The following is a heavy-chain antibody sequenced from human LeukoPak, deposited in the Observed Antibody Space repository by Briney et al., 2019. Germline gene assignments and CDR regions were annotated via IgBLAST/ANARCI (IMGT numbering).Heavy chain of an antibody. V-gene: IGHV4-39*01. CDR3: ARLDDFWSGFNWFDP. D-gene: IGHD3-3*01. J-gene: IGHJ5*02. Sequence: PSETLSLTCTVSGGSISSSSYYWGWIRQPPGKGLEWIGSIYYSGSTYYNPSLKSRVTISVDTSKNQFFLKLSSVTAADTAVYYCARLDDFWSGFNWFDPWGQGTLVTVSS. CDR2: IYYSGST. CDR1: GGSISSSSYY.